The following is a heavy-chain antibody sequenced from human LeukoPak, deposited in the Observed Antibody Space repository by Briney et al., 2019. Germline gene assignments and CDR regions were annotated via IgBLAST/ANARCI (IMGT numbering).Heavy chain of an antibody. Sequence: GGSLRLSCAASGFTSSSYAMHWVRQAPGKGLEWVAIISDDGSNKYYADSVKGRFTISRDNSKNTLYLQMNSLRAEDTAVYYCVREYSYGVFDYWGQGTLVTVSS. CDR2: ISDDGSNK. D-gene: IGHD5-18*01. CDR1: GFTSSSYA. V-gene: IGHV3-30*04. CDR3: VREYSYGVFDY. J-gene: IGHJ4*02.